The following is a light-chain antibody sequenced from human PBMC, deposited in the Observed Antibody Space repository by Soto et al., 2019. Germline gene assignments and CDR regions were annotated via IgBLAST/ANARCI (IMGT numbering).Light chain of an antibody. CDR3: QQSYSSPLT. Sequence: DIQMTQSPSSLSESVGDRDTITCRASQSISSYLNWYQQKPGKAPKLLIYAASSLQSGVPSRFSGSGSGTDFTLTISSLQPEDCTTYYCQQSYSSPLTFGQVTKVEIK. V-gene: IGKV1-39*01. J-gene: IGKJ1*01. CDR2: AAS. CDR1: QSISSY.